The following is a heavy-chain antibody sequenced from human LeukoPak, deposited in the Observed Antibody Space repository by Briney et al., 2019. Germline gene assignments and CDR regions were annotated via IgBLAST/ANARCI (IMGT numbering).Heavy chain of an antibody. J-gene: IGHJ4*02. CDR3: ARHFYGSGSHKPRYFDY. V-gene: IGHV4-59*01. D-gene: IGHD3-10*01. Sequence: PSETLSLTCTVSGGSISSYYWSWIRQPPGKGLEWIGYIYYSGSTNYNPSLKSRVTISVDTSKNQFSLKLSSVTAADTAVYYCARHFYGSGSHKPRYFDYWGQGTLVTVSS. CDR1: GGSISSYY. CDR2: IYYSGST.